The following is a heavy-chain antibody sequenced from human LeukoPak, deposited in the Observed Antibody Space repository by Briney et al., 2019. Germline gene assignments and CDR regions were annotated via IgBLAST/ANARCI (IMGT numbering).Heavy chain of an antibody. Sequence: SETLSLTCAVYGGSFSSYYWGWIRQPPGKGLEWIGSIYYSGSTYYNPSLKSRVTISVDTSKNQFSLKLRSVTAADTAVYYCASISGSYGPLDHWGQGTLVTVSS. D-gene: IGHD1-26*01. J-gene: IGHJ4*02. CDR3: ASISGSYGPLDH. CDR1: GGSFSSYY. V-gene: IGHV4-39*01. CDR2: IYYSGST.